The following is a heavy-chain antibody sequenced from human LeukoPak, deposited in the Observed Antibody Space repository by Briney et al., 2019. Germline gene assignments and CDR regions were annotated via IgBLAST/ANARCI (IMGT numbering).Heavy chain of an antibody. D-gene: IGHD6-13*01. CDR1: GFSISSYY. V-gene: IGHV3-21*01. CDR2: ISIRSSYI. J-gene: IGHJ3*02. CDR3: ARAPGIEAVNDAFDM. Sequence: GGSLRLSCAASGFSISSYYMNWVRQAPGKGLEWVSSISIRSSYIYYADSVKGRFTTSRDNANNSLFLEMNSLRAEDTAVYYCARAPGIEAVNDAFDMWGQGTKVTVSS.